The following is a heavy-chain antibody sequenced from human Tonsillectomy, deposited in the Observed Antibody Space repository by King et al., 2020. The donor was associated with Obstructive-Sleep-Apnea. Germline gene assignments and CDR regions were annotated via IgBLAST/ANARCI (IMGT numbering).Heavy chain of an antibody. CDR3: TTVARGGDYYYYYGMDV. Sequence: VQLVESGGGLVKPGGSLRLSCAASGFTFSNAWMSWVRQAPGKGLEWVGRIKSKTDGGTTDYAAPVKGRFTISRDDSKNTLYLQMNSLKTEDTAVYYCTTVARGGDYYYYYGMDVWGQGTTVTVSS. D-gene: IGHD2-21*02. V-gene: IGHV3-15*01. CDR1: GFTFSNAW. CDR2: IKSKTDGGTT. J-gene: IGHJ6*02.